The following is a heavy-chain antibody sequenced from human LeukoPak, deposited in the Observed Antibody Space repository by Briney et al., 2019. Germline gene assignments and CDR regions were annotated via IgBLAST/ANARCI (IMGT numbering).Heavy chain of an antibody. D-gene: IGHD2-2*01. Sequence: GGSLRLSCAASGFTFSGSAMHWVRQASGKGLEWVGRIRSKANSHATAYAASVKGRFTISRDDSKNTAYLQMNSLKTEDTAVYYCTRLAPSSDIVVVPAATYLYGMDVWGQGTTVTVSS. V-gene: IGHV3-73*01. CDR2: IRSKANSHAT. CDR3: TRLAPSSDIVVVPAATYLYGMDV. J-gene: IGHJ6*02. CDR1: GFTFSGSA.